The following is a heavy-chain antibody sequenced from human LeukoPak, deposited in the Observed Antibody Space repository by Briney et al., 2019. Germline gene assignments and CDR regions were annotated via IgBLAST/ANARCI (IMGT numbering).Heavy chain of an antibody. Sequence: GGSLRLSCAASGFTFSSYWMHWVRQAPGKGLVWVSRINTDGSSTTYADSVKGRFTISRDNAKNTLYLQMNSLKTEDTAVYYCTRRRDYDILIGPFDYWGQGTLVTVSS. V-gene: IGHV3-74*01. CDR3: TRRRDYDILIGPFDY. J-gene: IGHJ4*02. CDR2: INTDGSST. CDR1: GFTFSSYW. D-gene: IGHD3-9*01.